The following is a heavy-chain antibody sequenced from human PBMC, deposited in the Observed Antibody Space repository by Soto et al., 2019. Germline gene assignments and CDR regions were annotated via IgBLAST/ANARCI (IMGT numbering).Heavy chain of an antibody. D-gene: IGHD3-16*01. Sequence: QVQLQESGPGLVKPSQTLSLTCTVSGGSISSGDYYWSWIRQPPGKGLEWIGFIYYSGGTYYKPSLKSRVTISVDTSKNQFSLNLSSVTAADTAVYYCARASTGELWVYVNWFDPWGPGTLVTVSS. J-gene: IGHJ5*02. CDR3: ARASTGELWVYVNWFDP. CDR2: IYYSGGT. CDR1: GGSISSGDYY. V-gene: IGHV4-30-4*01.